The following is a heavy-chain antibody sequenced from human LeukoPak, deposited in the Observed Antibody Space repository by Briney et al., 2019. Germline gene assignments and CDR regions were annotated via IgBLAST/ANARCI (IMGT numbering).Heavy chain of an antibody. CDR3: ARDTCTGGSCYVFDY. J-gene: IGHJ4*02. D-gene: IGHD2-15*01. V-gene: IGHV4-59*01. CDR2: IYYSGST. Sequence: SETLSLTCTVSGGSISSYFWSWIRQPPGKGLEWIGYIYYSGSTNYNPSLKSRVTISVDTSKNQFSLKLSSVTAADTAVYYCARDTCTGGSCYVFDYWGQGTLVTVSS. CDR1: GGSISSYF.